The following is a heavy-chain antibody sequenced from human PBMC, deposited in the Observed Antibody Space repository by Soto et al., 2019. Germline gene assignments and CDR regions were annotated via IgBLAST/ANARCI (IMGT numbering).Heavy chain of an antibody. CDR2: IIPIFRTG. D-gene: IGHD6-19*01. Sequence: QVQLVQSGAEVKKPGSSVKVSCKASGGTFSSSTISWVRQAPGQGLEWMGYIIPIFRTGNHAQKFQGRVTTTADESTSTVYMELSSVRSEDTAVYYCARTRQSETPINWFDPWGQGTLVIVSS. J-gene: IGHJ5*02. CDR3: ARTRQSETPINWFDP. V-gene: IGHV1-69*01. CDR1: GGTFSSST.